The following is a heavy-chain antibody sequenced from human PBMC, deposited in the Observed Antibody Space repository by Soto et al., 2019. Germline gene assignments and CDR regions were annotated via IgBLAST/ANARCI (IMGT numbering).Heavy chain of an antibody. CDR3: AKDGWGYTYYYGMDV. D-gene: IGHD5-12*01. V-gene: IGHV3-9*01. CDR1: GFTFDDYA. J-gene: IGHJ6*02. CDR2: ISWNSGSI. Sequence: LRLSCAASGFTFDDYAMHWVRQAPGKGLEWVSGISWNSGSIGYADSVKGRFTISRDNAKNSLYLQMNSLRAEDTALYYSAKDGWGYTYYYGMDVWGQGTTVTVSS.